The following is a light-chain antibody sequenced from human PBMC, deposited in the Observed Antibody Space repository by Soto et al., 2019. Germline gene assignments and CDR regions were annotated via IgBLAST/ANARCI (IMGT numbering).Light chain of an antibody. CDR1: QSVTSPF. CDR3: QQRSNWPRT. V-gene: IGKV3D-20*02. CDR2: STS. J-gene: IGKJ1*01. Sequence: ENVFTQSPYTLSFYPGERPTLPCRASQSVTSPFLAWYQQKPGQPPSLLIYSTSGRATGIADRFSGSGSGTDFTLTISSLEHEDFAVYYCQQRSNWPRTFGQGTKVDI.